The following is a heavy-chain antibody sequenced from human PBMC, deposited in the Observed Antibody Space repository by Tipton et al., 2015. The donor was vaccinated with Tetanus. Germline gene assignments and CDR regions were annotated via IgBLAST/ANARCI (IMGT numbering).Heavy chain of an antibody. Sequence: QLVQSGAEVKKPGESLKISCKGSGYSFGIYWLAWVRQMPGKGLEWMGIIYSGDSEATYSPSFQGQVTISLDKSISTAYLHWSSLRASDTAIYFCARLPKHYSASGSTWGQGTQVTVSS. CDR2: IYSGDSEA. CDR3: ARLPKHYSASGST. J-gene: IGHJ5*02. CDR1: GYSFGIYW. D-gene: IGHD3-10*01. V-gene: IGHV5-51*01.